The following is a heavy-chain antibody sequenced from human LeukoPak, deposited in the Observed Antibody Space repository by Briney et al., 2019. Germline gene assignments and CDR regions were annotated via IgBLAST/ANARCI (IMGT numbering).Heavy chain of an antibody. D-gene: IGHD1-26*01. CDR2: ISSDDSIT. Sequence: GGSLRLSCAASGFTFSSYQMNWIRQAPGKGLEWVSFISSDDSITYYADSVKGRFFISRDNAKNSLYLQMNNLRAEDTAVYYCARSPRYSGSYGDAFDMWGQGTMVTVSS. V-gene: IGHV3-48*03. CDR3: ARSPRYSGSYGDAFDM. J-gene: IGHJ3*02. CDR1: GFTFSSYQ.